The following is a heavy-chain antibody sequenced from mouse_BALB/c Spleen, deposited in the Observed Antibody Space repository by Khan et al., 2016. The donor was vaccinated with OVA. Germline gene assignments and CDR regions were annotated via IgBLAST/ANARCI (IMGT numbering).Heavy chain of an antibody. CDR3: ARLAYYYNSEGVAY. Sequence: DVHLVESGGDLVKPGGSLKLSCAASGFTFSTYGMSWVRQTPDKRLEWVATISSGGSYTYYPDNVKGRFTISRATAKNTLYLQSSSLKSEDTARYYCARLAYYYNSEGVAYWGQGTLVTVSA. CDR1: GFTFSTYG. V-gene: IGHV5-6*01. CDR2: ISSGGSYT. J-gene: IGHJ3*01. D-gene: IGHD1-1*01.